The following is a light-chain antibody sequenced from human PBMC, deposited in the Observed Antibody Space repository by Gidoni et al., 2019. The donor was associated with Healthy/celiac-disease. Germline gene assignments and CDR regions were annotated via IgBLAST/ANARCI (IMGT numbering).Light chain of an antibody. V-gene: IGLV2-11*01. CDR2: DVS. J-gene: IGLJ3*02. CDR3: CSYAGSYTFWV. Sequence: QSALTQPRSVSGSPGQSVTISCTGTSSDVGGYNYVSSYQQHPGKAPKLMISDVSNRPSGVPYRFSGSKSGNTASLTISGLQAEDEADYYCCSYAGSYTFWVFGGGTKLTVL. CDR1: SSDVGGYNY.